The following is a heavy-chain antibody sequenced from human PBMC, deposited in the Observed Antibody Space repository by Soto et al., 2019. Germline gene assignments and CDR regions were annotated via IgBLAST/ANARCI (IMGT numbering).Heavy chain of an antibody. CDR1: GFTFSSYA. CDR2: ISGSGGST. CDR3: AICSPSQQVGY. D-gene: IGHD6-6*01. Sequence: GGSLRLSCAASGFTFSSYAMSWVRQAPGKGLEWVSAISGSGGSTYYADSVKGRFTISRDNAKISLYLQMNSLRAEDTAVFYCAICSPSQQVGYWGRGTLVTVSS. V-gene: IGHV3-23*01. J-gene: IGHJ4*02.